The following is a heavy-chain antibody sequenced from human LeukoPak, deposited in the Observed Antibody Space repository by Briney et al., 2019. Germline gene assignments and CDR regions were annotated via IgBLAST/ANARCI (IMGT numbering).Heavy chain of an antibody. CDR2: TYYRSKWYN. J-gene: IGHJ5*02. CDR1: GDSVSSNSAA. CDR3: ARDPFTGTTFSWWFDP. V-gene: IGHV6-1*01. Sequence: SQTLSLTCAISGDSVSSNSAAWNWIRQSPSRGLEWLGRTYYRSKWYNDYAVSVKSRITINPDTSKNRFSLQLNSVTPEDTAVYYCARDPFTGTTFSWWFDPWGQGTLVTVSS. D-gene: IGHD1-1*01.